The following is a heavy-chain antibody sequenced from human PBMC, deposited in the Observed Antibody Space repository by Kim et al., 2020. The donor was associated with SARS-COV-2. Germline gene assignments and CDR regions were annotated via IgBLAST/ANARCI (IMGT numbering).Heavy chain of an antibody. J-gene: IGHJ6*02. CDR3: ARDGGSYLEDGYYGMDV. D-gene: IGHD1-26*01. Sequence: ASVKVSCKASGYTFTSYYMHWVRQAPGQGLEWMGIINPSGGSTSYAQKFQGRVTMTRDTSTSTVYMELSSLRSEDTAVYYCARDGGSYLEDGYYGMDVWGQGTTVTVSS. CDR1: GYTFTSYY. CDR2: INPSGGST. V-gene: IGHV1-46*01.